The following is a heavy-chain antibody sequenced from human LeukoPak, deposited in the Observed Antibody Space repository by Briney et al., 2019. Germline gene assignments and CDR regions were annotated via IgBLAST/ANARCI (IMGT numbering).Heavy chain of an antibody. Sequence: SQTLSLTCAISGDSVSSNSAAWNWIRQSPSGGLEWLRRTYYRSKWYNDYAVSVKSRMTINPDTSKNQFSLQLNSVTPEDTAVYYCARAPSWTIKKNTAAATIGGIGAFDIWGQGTMVTVSS. CDR1: GDSVSSNSAA. J-gene: IGHJ3*02. CDR3: ARAPSWTIKKNTAAATIGGIGAFDI. CDR2: TYYRSKWYN. V-gene: IGHV6-1*01. D-gene: IGHD2-15*01.